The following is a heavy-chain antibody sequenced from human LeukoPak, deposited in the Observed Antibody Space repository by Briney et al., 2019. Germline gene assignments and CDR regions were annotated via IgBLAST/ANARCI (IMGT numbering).Heavy chain of an antibody. CDR1: GGSISNYY. CDR2: IYASGST. J-gene: IGHJ3*02. CDR3: ARLPPGDDAFDI. V-gene: IGHV4-4*07. Sequence: SETLSLTCTVSGGSISNYYWSWIRQPAGKGLECIGRIYASGSTNYNPSLRSRLTMSVDTSKNRFSLKLTSVTAADTAVYYCARLPPGDDAFDIWGQGTIVTVSS. D-gene: IGHD1-1*01.